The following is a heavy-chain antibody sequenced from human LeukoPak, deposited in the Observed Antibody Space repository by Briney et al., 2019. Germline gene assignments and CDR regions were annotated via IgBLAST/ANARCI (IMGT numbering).Heavy chain of an antibody. CDR3: ARLRRWLQFRPLYFDY. D-gene: IGHD5-24*01. J-gene: IGHJ4*02. CDR1: GGSISSSSYY. CDR2: IYYSGST. V-gene: IGHV4-39*01. Sequence: PSETLSLTCTISGGSISSSSYYWGWIRQPPGKGLEWIGSIYYSGSTYYNPSLKSRVTISVDTSKNQFSLKLSSVTAADTAVYYCARLRRWLQFRPLYFDYWGQGTLVTVSS.